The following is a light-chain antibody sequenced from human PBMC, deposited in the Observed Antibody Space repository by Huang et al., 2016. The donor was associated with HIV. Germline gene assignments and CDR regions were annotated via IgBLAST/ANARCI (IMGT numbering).Light chain of an antibody. V-gene: IGKV3-11*01. Sequence: ELVLTQSPATLSLSPGERATLSCRASQSVGTYLAWYQQKPGQSPRLLIYDASNRATGIPDRFSGRGSGTDFTLTISSLEPEDFAVYYCQQRSNWPPLLTFGPGTKVDIK. CDR3: QQRSNWPPLLT. CDR1: QSVGTY. CDR2: DAS. J-gene: IGKJ3*01.